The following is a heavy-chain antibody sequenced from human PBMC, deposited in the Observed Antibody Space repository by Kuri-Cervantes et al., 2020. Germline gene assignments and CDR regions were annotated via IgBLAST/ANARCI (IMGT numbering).Heavy chain of an antibody. D-gene: IGHD1-26*01. CDR3: AVLGWGPRNWFDP. V-gene: IGHV1-18*01. Sequence: ASVKVSCKASGYTFTSYGFSWVRQAPGQGLEWMGWISAYNGDTNYAEKLQGRVTMTTDTSTSTAFMELRSLRSDDTAVYYCAVLGWGPRNWFDPWGQGTLVTVSS. CDR1: GYTFTSYG. CDR2: ISAYNGDT. J-gene: IGHJ5*02.